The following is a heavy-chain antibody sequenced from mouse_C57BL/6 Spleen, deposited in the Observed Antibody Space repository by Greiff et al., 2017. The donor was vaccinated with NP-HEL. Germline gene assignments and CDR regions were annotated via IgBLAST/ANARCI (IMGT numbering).Heavy chain of an antibody. CDR3: ARGNYYGSPSFAY. V-gene: IGHV3-6*01. Sequence: EVQLVESGPGLVKPSQSLSLTCSVTGYSITSGYYWNWIRQFPGNKLEWMGYISYDGSNNYNPSLKNRISITRDTSKNQFFLKLNSVTTEDTATYYCARGNYYGSPSFAYWGQGTLVTVSA. CDR1: GYSITSGYY. D-gene: IGHD1-1*01. CDR2: ISYDGSN. J-gene: IGHJ3*01.